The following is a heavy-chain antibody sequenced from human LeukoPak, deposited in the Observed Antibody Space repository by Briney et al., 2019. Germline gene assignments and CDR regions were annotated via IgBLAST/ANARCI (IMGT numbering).Heavy chain of an antibody. CDR1: GYSFTSYW. Sequence: GASLRISCKGSGYSFTSYWISWVRQMPGKGLEWMGRIDPSDSYTNYSPSFQGHVTISAGKSISTAYLQWSSLKASDTAMYYCARYSWIQLWFDPWGQGTLVTVSS. D-gene: IGHD5-18*01. CDR3: ARYSWIQLWFDP. V-gene: IGHV5-10-1*01. J-gene: IGHJ5*02. CDR2: IDPSDSYT.